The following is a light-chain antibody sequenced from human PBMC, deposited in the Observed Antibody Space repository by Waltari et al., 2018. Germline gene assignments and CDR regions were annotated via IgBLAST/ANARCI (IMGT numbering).Light chain of an antibody. J-gene: IGKJ2*01. CDR2: GAS. V-gene: IGKV3-15*01. CDR3: QQYNSYPYT. CDR1: ESVSEH. Sequence: IVMTQSPATLSVSPGERATLSCRASESVSEHLAWYQQKPGQSPRLLIYGASTTATGVSPRFSGSGSGTEFTLTISSLQPDDFATYYCQQYNSYPYTFGQGTKLEIK.